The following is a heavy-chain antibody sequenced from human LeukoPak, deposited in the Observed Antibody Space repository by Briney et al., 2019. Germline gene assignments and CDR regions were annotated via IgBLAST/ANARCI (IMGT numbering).Heavy chain of an antibody. J-gene: IGHJ4*02. CDR2: INHSGST. CDR1: GVSITGYF. D-gene: IGHD5-18*01. Sequence: SETLSLTCSVSGVSITGYFWSWIRQPPGKGLEWIGEINHSGSTNYNPSLKSRVTISVDTSKDQFSLKLSSVTAADTAVYYCARPFTVYSYGAGFDYWGQGTLVTVSS. CDR3: ARPFTVYSYGAGFDY. V-gene: IGHV4-34*01.